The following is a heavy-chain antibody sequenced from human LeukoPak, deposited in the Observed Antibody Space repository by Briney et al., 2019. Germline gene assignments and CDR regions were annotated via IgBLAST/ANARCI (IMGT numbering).Heavy chain of an antibody. D-gene: IGHD6-13*01. Sequence: GASVKVSCKASGGTFSSYAISWVRQAPGQGLEWMGRIIPIFGTANYAQKFQGRVTITADKSTSTAYMELSSLRSEDTAVYYCARDSIAAAGTGPYGMDVWGKGTTVTVSS. CDR1: GGTFSSYA. CDR3: ARDSIAAAGTGPYGMDV. J-gene: IGHJ6*04. CDR2: IIPIFGTA. V-gene: IGHV1-69*06.